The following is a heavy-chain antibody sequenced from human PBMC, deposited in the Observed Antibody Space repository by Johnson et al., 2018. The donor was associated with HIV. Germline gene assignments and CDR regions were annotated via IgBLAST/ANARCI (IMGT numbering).Heavy chain of an antibody. CDR1: GFSFSSYG. CDR3: AKDSSVLLCFDI. V-gene: IGHV3-30*02. Sequence: VESGGGVVQPGGSLRFSCAASGFSFSSYGMHWVRQAPGKGLEWVAFIQYDGSYKYYADSVKGRFTISRDNSKNTLYLQMNSLRAEDTAVYYCAKDSSVLLCFDIWGQGTMVTVSS. J-gene: IGHJ3*02. D-gene: IGHD3-10*01. CDR2: IQYDGSYK.